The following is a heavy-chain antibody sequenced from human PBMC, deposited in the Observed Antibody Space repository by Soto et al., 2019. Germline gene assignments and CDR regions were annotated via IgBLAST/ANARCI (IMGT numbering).Heavy chain of an antibody. J-gene: IGHJ3*02. Sequence: QVQLVQSGAEVRRPGSSVKVSCKASGGTFSSSAISWVRPAHGHGLEWVGGIVPMYNTPNYARFLQCRVKITADESTTTAFLELNSMTSEDTAVYFCATEWGIRPVAGSEAFNIWGKGNVVTVSS. D-gene: IGHD3-3*02. V-gene: IGHV1-69*01. CDR1: GGTFSSSA. CDR3: ATEWGIRPVAGSEAFNI. CDR2: IVPMYNTP.